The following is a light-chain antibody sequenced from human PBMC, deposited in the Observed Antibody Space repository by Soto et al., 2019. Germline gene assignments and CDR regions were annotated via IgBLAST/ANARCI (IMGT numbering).Light chain of an antibody. CDR2: GNT. Sequence: QSVLTQPPSVPGAPGQRVTISCTGSSSNIGAGYDVHWYQQLPGRDPKLLIYGNTNRPSGVPDRFSGSKSGTSASLAITGLQAEDEADYYCLSFDSSLSVVFGGGTKLTVL. CDR3: LSFDSSLSVV. J-gene: IGLJ2*01. CDR1: SSNIGAGYD. V-gene: IGLV1-40*01.